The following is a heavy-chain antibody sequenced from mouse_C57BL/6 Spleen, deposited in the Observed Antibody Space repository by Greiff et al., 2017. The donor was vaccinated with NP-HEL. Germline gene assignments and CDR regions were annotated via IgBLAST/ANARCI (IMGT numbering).Heavy chain of an antibody. CDR1: GYTFTSYW. CDR3: ARVGYYGSSYEAWFAY. Sequence: QVQLKQSGAELAKPGASVKLSCKASGYTFTSYWMHWVKQRPGQGLEWIGYINPSSGYTKYNQKFKDKATLTADKSSSTAYIQLSSLTYEDSAVYYCARVGYYGSSYEAWFAYWGQGTLVTVSA. J-gene: IGHJ3*01. V-gene: IGHV1-7*01. D-gene: IGHD1-1*01. CDR2: INPSSGYT.